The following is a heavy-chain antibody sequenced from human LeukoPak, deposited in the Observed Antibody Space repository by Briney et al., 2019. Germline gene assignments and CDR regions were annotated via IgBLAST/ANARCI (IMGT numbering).Heavy chain of an antibody. CDR2: IYYSGST. V-gene: IGHV4-59*01. D-gene: IGHD6-13*01. J-gene: IGHJ6*02. CDR3: ARGGVVGAAALSAGMDV. CDR1: GGSISSYY. Sequence: SETLSPTCTVSGGSISSYYWSWIRQPPGKGLEWIGYIYYSGSTNYNPSLKSRVTISVDTSKNQFSLKLGSVTAADTAVYYCARGGVVGAAALSAGMDVWGQGTTVTVSS.